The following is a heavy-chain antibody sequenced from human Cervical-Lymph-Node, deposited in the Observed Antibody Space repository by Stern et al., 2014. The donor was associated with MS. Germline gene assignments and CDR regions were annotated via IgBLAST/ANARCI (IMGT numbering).Heavy chain of an antibody. CDR1: GGTFSKFP. V-gene: IGHV1-69*01. D-gene: IGHD6-13*01. CDR3: ALSSETSDRWYSLGYDL. J-gene: IGHJ5*02. Sequence: QVQLVQSGAEVTKPASSVKVSCKASGGTFSKFPNSWVRKRPGQGLEWMGGVFPVLGTPTYAQEFRGRVTIPADVSTSTVYMELSSLRSDDTAVYYCALSSETSDRWYSLGYDLWGQGTLVTVSS. CDR2: VFPVLGTP.